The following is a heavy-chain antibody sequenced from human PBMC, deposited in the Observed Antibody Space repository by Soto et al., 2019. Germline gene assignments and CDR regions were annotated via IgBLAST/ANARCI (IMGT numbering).Heavy chain of an antibody. CDR1: GFTVSSNY. J-gene: IGHJ4*02. CDR3: ARAPLYGGNSV. V-gene: IGHV3-66*01. Sequence: EVQLVESGGGLVQPGGSLRLSCAASGFTVSSNYMTWVRQAPGKGLEWVSVIYSGGATYYADSVKGRFTISRDNSKNRLYLQMNSLRAEDTAVYYCARAPLYGGNSVWGQGAVVTVST. D-gene: IGHD4-17*01. CDR2: IYSGGAT.